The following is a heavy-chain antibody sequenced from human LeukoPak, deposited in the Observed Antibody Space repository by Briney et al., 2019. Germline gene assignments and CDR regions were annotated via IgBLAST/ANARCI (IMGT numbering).Heavy chain of an antibody. CDR3: ARREAYCSSTSCRPFDY. J-gene: IGHJ4*02. CDR2: FDPSDSYT. Sequence: PGGSLKISCKSSGYSFTFYWISWVRQMPGKGLEWMGRFDPSDSYTNYSPSFQGHVTISADKSISTAYLQWSSLKASDTAMYYCARREAYCSSTSCRPFDYWGQGTLVTVSS. CDR1: GYSFTFYW. D-gene: IGHD2-2*01. V-gene: IGHV5-10-1*01.